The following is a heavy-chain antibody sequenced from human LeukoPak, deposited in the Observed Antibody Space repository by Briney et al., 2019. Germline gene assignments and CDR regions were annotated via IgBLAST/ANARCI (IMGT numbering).Heavy chain of an antibody. CDR3: AKDGGGQWLGFDY. D-gene: IGHD6-19*01. V-gene: IGHV3-9*01. Sequence: PGRSLRLSCAASGFTFDDYAMHWVRQAPGKGLEWVSGISWNSGSIGYADSVKGRFTISRDNAKNSLYLQMNSLRAEDTALYYCAKDGGGQWLGFDYWGQGTLVTVSS. CDR1: GFTFDDYA. CDR2: ISWNSGSI. J-gene: IGHJ4*02.